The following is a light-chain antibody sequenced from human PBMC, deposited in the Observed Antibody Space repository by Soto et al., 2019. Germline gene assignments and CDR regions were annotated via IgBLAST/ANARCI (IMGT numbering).Light chain of an antibody. CDR3: QKYNSAPFP. V-gene: IGKV1-27*01. CDR2: AAS. Sequence: DIQMTQSPSFLSASVGDRVTITCRASQGISNYLAWYQQKPGKVPKLLIYAASTLQSGVPSRFSGSGSGTDFTLTISSLQPEDVAPYYCQKYNSAPFPFGPGPKWISN. CDR1: QGISNY. J-gene: IGKJ3*01.